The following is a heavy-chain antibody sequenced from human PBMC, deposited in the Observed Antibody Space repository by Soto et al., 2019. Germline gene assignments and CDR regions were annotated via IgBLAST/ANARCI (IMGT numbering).Heavy chain of an antibody. J-gene: IGHJ5*02. CDR2: IYYSGST. CDR1: GGSISSYY. D-gene: IGHD2-15*01. V-gene: IGHV4-59*01. CDR3: ARDIGMRYCSGGSCRFDP. Sequence: QVQLQESGPGLVKPSETLSLTCTVSGGSISSYYWSWIRQPPGKGLEWIGYIYYSGSTNYNPSLKSRVTISVDTSKNQFSLKLSSVTAADTAVYYCARDIGMRYCSGGSCRFDPWGQGTLVTVSS.